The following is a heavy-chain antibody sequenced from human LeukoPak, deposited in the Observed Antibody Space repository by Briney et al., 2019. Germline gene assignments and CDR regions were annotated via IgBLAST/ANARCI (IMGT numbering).Heavy chain of an antibody. V-gene: IGHV1-69*13. Sequence: GASVKVSCTAPGYTFTSYGISWVRQAPGQGLEWMGGIIPIFGTANYAQKFQGRVTITADESTSTAYMELSSLRSEDTAVYYCARESSSGSYFADAFDIWGQGTMVTVSS. D-gene: IGHD1-26*01. CDR2: IIPIFGTA. J-gene: IGHJ3*02. CDR3: ARESSSGSYFADAFDI. CDR1: GYTFTSYG.